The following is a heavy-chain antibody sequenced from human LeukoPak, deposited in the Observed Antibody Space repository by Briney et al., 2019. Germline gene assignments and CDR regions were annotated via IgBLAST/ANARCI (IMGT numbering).Heavy chain of an antibody. CDR2: FDPEDGET. V-gene: IGHV1-24*01. D-gene: IGHD3-9*01. Sequence: ASVKVSCKVSGYTLTELSMHWVRQAPGKGLEWMGGFDPEDGETIYAQKFQGRVTMTEDTSTDTAYMELSSLRSEDTAVYYSETRIGPQLRYFDWSFDYWGQGTLVTVSS. J-gene: IGHJ4*02. CDR3: ETRIGPQLRYFDWSFDY. CDR1: GYTLTELS.